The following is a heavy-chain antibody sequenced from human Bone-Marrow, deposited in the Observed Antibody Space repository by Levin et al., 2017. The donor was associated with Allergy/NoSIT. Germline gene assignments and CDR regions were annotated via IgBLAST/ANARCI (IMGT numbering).Heavy chain of an antibody. Sequence: PGGSLRLSCKASGYIFTTYWISWVRQMPGKGLQWMGRIDPSDSYTIYNPSFQGRVTVSVDRSISTAYLQWTNLEASDTAVYFCARETTVVTGARSYFAMDVWGQGTTVTVSS. J-gene: IGHJ6*02. D-gene: IGHD4-23*01. CDR3: ARETTVVTGARSYFAMDV. CDR2: IDPSDSYT. CDR1: GYIFTTYW. V-gene: IGHV5-10-1*01.